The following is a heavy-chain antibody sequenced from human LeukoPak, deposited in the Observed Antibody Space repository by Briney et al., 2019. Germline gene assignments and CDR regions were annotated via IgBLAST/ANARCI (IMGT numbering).Heavy chain of an antibody. J-gene: IGHJ4*02. Sequence: PGGSLRLSCAAPGFTFSSYGMHWVRQAPGKGLEWVAFIRYDGSNKYYADSVKGRFTISRDNSKNTLYLQMNSLRAEDTAVYYCARGSRGNIAAAGHFDYWGRGTLVTVSS. D-gene: IGHD6-13*01. CDR2: IRYDGSNK. CDR1: GFTFSSYG. V-gene: IGHV3-30*02. CDR3: ARGSRGNIAAAGHFDY.